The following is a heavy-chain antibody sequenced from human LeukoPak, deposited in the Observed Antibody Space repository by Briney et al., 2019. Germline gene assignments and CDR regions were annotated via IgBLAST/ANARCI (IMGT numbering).Heavy chain of an antibody. V-gene: IGHV3-23*01. D-gene: IGHD3-22*01. J-gene: IGHJ4*02. CDR1: GFTFRTYG. CDR2: ISASGGAT. CDR3: AKDFSHYYDSSGYYYGGSPPIDY. Sequence: GGSLRLSCAASGFTFRTYGMSWVRQAPGKGLEWVSGISASGGATYYADSVRGRFTVSRDNSKNTLGLQMDSLRAEDTALYYCAKDFSHYYDSSGYYYGGSPPIDYWGQGTLVTVSS.